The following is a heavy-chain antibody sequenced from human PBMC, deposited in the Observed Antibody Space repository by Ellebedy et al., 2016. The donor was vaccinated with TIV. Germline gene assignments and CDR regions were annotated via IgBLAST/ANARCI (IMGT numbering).Heavy chain of an antibody. Sequence: GESLKISCGTSGFSFRSYWMSWVRQAPGKGLEWVANINQGGSERHYVDSVKGRFTISRDNAKNSLYLQMSSLRAEDTAVYYCATDGSYGDYRSPTHAFVMWGQGTMVAVSS. CDR1: GFSFRSYW. J-gene: IGHJ3*02. V-gene: IGHV3-7*04. CDR3: ATDGSYGDYRSPTHAFVM. CDR2: INQGGSER. D-gene: IGHD4-17*01.